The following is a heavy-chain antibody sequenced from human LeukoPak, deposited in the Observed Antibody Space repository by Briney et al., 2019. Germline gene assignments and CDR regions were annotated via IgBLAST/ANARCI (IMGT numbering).Heavy chain of an antibody. CDR2: IQSETDGGTT. CDR1: GFTFGPTW. D-gene: IGHD4-17*01. Sequence: PGGSLRLSWAASGFTFGPTWMTWVRQPPGKGLEWVGQIQSETDGGTTDYAAPVKGRFTLSSDVSRSTLYLQMNSLKTADTAVYFCATNYYDAYIPDSWGQGTLVTVSS. V-gene: IGHV3-15*01. CDR3: ATNYYDAYIPDS. J-gene: IGHJ4*02.